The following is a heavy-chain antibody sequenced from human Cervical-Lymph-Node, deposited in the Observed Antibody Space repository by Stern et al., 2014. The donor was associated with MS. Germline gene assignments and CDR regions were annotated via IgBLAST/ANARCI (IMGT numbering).Heavy chain of an antibody. CDR2: ISNSGQSI. CDR1: GFRFSDFY. CDR3: ARRKRSYDY. Sequence: VQLEESAGGLVKPGGSLRLSCAGSGFRFSDFYMTWIRKSPERGLEWVSYISNSGQSIYYADSVKGRFTISRDNAKNSLYLEMNSLRVEDAGTYYCARRKRSYDYWGQGTLVTVSS. J-gene: IGHJ4*02. V-gene: IGHV3-11*01.